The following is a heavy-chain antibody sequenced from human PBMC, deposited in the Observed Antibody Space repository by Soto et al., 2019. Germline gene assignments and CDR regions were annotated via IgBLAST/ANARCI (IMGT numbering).Heavy chain of an antibody. J-gene: IGHJ4*02. V-gene: IGHV3-23*01. CDR1: GFTFRKYA. CDR2: ISGSGDST. Sequence: GGSLRLSCAASGFTFRKYAMSWVRQAPGKGLEWVSAISGSGDSTYYADSVKGRFTISRDNSKNTLYLQMNSLRAVDTAVYYCAKDPVVTLGDYWGQGTLVTVSS. CDR3: AKDPVVTLGDY. D-gene: IGHD2-21*02.